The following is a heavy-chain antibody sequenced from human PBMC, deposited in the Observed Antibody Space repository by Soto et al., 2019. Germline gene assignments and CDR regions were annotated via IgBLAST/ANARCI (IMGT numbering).Heavy chain of an antibody. CDR2: IFSNDEK. V-gene: IGHV2-26*01. CDR1: GFSLSNAKMG. J-gene: IGHJ5*02. CDR3: ARRRSGWFLFDA. D-gene: IGHD6-19*01. Sequence: QVTLKESGPVLVRPTETLTLTCTVSGFSLSNAKMGVSWIRQPPGKALEWLAHIFSNDEKSYNTSLQNRLTISEDTSKSQVVLTMTNTDPADTATYYCARRRSGWFLFDACGQGTLVTVSS.